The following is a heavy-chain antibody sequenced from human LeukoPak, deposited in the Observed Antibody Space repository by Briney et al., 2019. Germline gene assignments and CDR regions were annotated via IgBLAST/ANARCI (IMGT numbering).Heavy chain of an antibody. D-gene: IGHD2-2*01. Sequence: SETLSLTCAVYGGSFSGYYWSWIRQPPGKGLEWIGEINHSGSTNYNPSLKSRVTISVDTSKNQFSLKLSSVTAADTAVYYCAKPSSTSWSFDYWGRGTLVTVSS. CDR3: AKPSSTSWSFDY. J-gene: IGHJ4*02. V-gene: IGHV4-34*01. CDR2: INHSGST. CDR1: GGSFSGYY.